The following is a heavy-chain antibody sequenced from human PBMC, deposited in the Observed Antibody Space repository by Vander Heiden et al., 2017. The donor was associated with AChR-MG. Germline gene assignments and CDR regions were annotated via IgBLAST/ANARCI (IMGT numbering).Heavy chain of an antibody. CDR3: ARSGRRPEYFQH. J-gene: IGHJ1*01. Sequence: SSYAMHWVRQAPGKGLEWVAVISYDGSNKYYADSVKGRFTISRDNSKNTLYLQMNSLRAEDTAVYYCARSGRRPEYFQHWGQGTLVTVSS. D-gene: IGHD3-10*01. CDR1: SSYA. CDR2: ISYDGSNK. V-gene: IGHV3-30-3*01.